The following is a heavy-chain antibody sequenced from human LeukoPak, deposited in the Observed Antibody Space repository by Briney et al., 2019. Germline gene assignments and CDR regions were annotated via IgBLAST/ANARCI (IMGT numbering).Heavy chain of an antibody. D-gene: IGHD2-2*02. J-gene: IGHJ4*02. V-gene: IGHV1-8*01. CDR2: MNPNSGNT. CDR1: GYTFSSSD. CDR3: ARGVTYCSSTSGYTLDY. Sequence: ASVKVSCKASGYTFSSSDINWVRQATGQGLEWMGWMNPNSGNTGYVQKFQGRVTMTRNTSISTAYMELSSLRSEDTAVYYCARGVTYCSSTSGYTLDYWGQGTLVTVSS.